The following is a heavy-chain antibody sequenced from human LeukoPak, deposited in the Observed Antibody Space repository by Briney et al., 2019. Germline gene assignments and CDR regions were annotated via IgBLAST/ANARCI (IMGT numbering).Heavy chain of an antibody. V-gene: IGHV4-39*01. CDR3: ARHVDGYYYYGMDV. CDR1: GGSISGSSYY. D-gene: IGHD2-15*01. Sequence: SETLSLTCTVSGGSISGSSYYWGWIRQPPGKGLEWIGSIYFSGSTYYNPSLKSRVTISVDTSKNQFTLKLNSVTATDTAVYYCARHVDGYYYYGMDVWGQGTTVTVSS. J-gene: IGHJ6*02. CDR2: IYFSGST.